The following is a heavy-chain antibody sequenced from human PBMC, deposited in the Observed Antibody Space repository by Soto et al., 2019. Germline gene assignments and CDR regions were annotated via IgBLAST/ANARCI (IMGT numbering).Heavy chain of an antibody. CDR3: ARDLVYDTPSAASNQYYFDY. J-gene: IGHJ4*02. Sequence: QVQLVQSGAEVKKPGSSVKVSCKASGGTFSSYTISWVRQAPGQGLEWMGRIIPILGIANYAQKFQGRVTITADKSXXTXSXXLSSLRSEDTAVYYCARDLVYDTPSAASNQYYFDYWGQGTLVTVSS. V-gene: IGHV1-69*08. CDR2: IIPILGIA. CDR1: GGTFSSYT. D-gene: IGHD2-2*01.